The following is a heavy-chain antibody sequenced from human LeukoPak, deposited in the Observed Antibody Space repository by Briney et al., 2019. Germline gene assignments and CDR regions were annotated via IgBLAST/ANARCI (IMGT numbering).Heavy chain of an antibody. D-gene: IGHD3-9*01. CDR3: AREYYDILTGYTHYFDY. CDR2: IRYVGINK. J-gene: IGHJ4*02. Sequence: GGSLRLSCAASGFTFSTYGMHWVRQAPGKGLEWVSFIRYVGINKYYADSVKGRFTISRDNSKNTLYLQMNSLRAEDTAVYYCAREYYDILTGYTHYFDYWGQGTLVTVSS. CDR1: GFTFSTYG. V-gene: IGHV3-30*02.